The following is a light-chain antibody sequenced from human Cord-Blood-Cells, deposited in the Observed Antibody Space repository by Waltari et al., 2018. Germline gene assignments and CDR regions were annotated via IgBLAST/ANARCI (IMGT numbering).Light chain of an antibody. J-gene: IGLJ3*02. CDR2: DVS. Sequence: QSALTQPASVSGSPGQSITISCTGTSSDVGGYNYVSWYQQHPGKAPKLMIYDVSKRPSGVSIRFSGSKSGNTASLTICGLQAEDEADYYCSSYTSSSTWVFGGGTKLTVL. CDR1: SSDVGGYNY. V-gene: IGLV2-14*01. CDR3: SSYTSSSTWV.